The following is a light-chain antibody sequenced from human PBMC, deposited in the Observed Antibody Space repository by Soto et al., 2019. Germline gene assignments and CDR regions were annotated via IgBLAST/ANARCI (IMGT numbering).Light chain of an antibody. CDR2: EVT. CDR1: SSDVGGYNY. Sequence: LTQPPSASGSPGQSVTISCTGTSSDVGGYNYVSWYQQHPGKAPKLMIYEVTKRPSGVPDRFSGSKSGNTASLTVSGLQVEDEADYYCSSYVGSNNYVFGTGTKVTVL. V-gene: IGLV2-8*01. CDR3: SSYVGSNNYV. J-gene: IGLJ1*01.